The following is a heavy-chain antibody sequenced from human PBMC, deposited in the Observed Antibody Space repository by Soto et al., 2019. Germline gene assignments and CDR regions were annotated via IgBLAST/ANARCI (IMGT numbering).Heavy chain of an antibody. CDR1: GGSVSSGSYY. V-gene: IGHV4-61*01. J-gene: IGHJ4*02. CDR2: IYYSGST. CDR3: ARAYTAMVIDY. D-gene: IGHD5-18*01. Sequence: SETLSLTCTVSGGSVSSGSYYWSWIRQPPGKGLEWIGYIYYSGSTNYNPSLTSRVTISVDNAKNSLWLQMNTLRAEDTAVYYCARAYTAMVIDYWGQGILVTVSS.